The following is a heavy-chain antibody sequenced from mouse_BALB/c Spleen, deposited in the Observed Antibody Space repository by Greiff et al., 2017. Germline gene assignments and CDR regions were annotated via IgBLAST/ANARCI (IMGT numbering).Heavy chain of an antibody. CDR3: ARYYGNYLYYFDY. V-gene: IGHV1-12*01. J-gene: IGHJ2*01. D-gene: IGHD2-1*01. CDR1: GYTFTSYN. CDR2: IYPGNGDT. Sequence: QVQLKQPGAELVKPGASVKMSCKASGYTFTSYNMHWVKQTPGQGLEWIGAIYPGNGDTSYNQKFKGKATLTADKSSSTAYMQLSSLTSEDSAVYYCARYYGNYLYYFDYWGQGTTLTVSS.